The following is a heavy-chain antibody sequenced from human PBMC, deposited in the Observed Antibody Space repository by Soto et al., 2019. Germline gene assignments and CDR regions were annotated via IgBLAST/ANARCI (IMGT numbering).Heavy chain of an antibody. CDR3: ARGIFDSYGMDV. CDR1: AYTFTSYY. Sequence: RASVKVSCKASAYTFTSYYVHWVRQAPGQGPEWMGMINPSRGGTDYAQKFQGRVTMTRDTLNLQMGSLRAEDMAVYYCARGIFDSYGMDVWGQGTTVTVSS. CDR2: INPSRGGT. D-gene: IGHD2-15*01. J-gene: IGHJ6*02. V-gene: IGHV1-46*01.